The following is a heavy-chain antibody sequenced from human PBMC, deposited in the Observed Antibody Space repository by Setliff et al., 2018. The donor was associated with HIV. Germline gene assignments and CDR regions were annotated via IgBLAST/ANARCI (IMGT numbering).Heavy chain of an antibody. Sequence: QSGGSLRLSCTASGFTFGDYAMSWVRQAPGKGLEWVGFIRSKAYGGATKYAASVKGRFTISRDDSKRIAYLQMNSLKTEDTAVYYCQTNYYDTSGYYYGARNYFEYWGQGTLVTVSS. CDR3: QTNYYDTSGYYYGARNYFEY. CDR2: IRSKAYGGAT. D-gene: IGHD3-22*01. V-gene: IGHV3-49*04. CDR1: GFTFGDYA. J-gene: IGHJ4*02.